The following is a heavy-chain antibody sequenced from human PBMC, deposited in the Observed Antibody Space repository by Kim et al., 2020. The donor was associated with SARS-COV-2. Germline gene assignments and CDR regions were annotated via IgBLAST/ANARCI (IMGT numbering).Heavy chain of an antibody. Sequence: ASVKVSCKVSGYTLTELSMHWVRQAPGKGLEWMGGFDPEDGETIYAQKFQGRVTMTEDTSTDTAYMELSSLRSEDTAVYYCATPYRVTPQPEYYYYGMDVWGQGTTVTVSS. CDR2: FDPEDGET. J-gene: IGHJ6*02. CDR1: GYTLTELS. V-gene: IGHV1-24*01. CDR3: ATPYRVTPQPEYYYYGMDV. D-gene: IGHD4-4*01.